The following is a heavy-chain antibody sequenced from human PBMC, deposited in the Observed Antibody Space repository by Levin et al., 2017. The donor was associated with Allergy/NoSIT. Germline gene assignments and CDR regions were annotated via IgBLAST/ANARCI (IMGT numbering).Heavy chain of an antibody. CDR1: GFTFSSHA. CDR2: ITGSGGST. Sequence: GGSLRLSCAASGFTFSSHAMSWVRQAPGKGLEWVSGITGSGGSTYYADSVKGRFAISRDKATKMLYLQMNSLGAEDTAIYYCAKDLEDLAAHPPFFDYWGQGALVTVSS. J-gene: IGHJ4*02. D-gene: IGHD6-19*01. V-gene: IGHV3-23*01. CDR3: AKDLEDLAAHPPFFDY.